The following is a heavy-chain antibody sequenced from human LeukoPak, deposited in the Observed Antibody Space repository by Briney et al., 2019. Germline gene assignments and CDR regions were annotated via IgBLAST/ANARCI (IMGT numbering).Heavy chain of an antibody. J-gene: IGHJ3*02. CDR1: GFTFSSYA. CDR2: ISGSGGST. CDR3: ARASGYAFDI. Sequence: PGGSLRLSCAASGFTFSSYAMSWVRQAPGKGLEWVSAISGSGGSTYYADSVKGRFTISRDNSKNTLYLQMNSLRTEDTALYYCARASGYAFDIWGQGTMVTVSS. V-gene: IGHV3-23*01. D-gene: IGHD5-12*01.